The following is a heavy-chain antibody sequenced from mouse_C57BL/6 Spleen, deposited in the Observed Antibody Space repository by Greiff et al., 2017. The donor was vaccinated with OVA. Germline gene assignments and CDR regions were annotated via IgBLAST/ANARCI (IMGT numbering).Heavy chain of an antibody. J-gene: IGHJ4*01. CDR1: GFTFSDFY. D-gene: IGHD2-3*01. V-gene: IGHV7-1*01. Sequence: EVKVVESGGGLVQSGRSLRLSCATSGFTFSDFYMEWVRQAPWKGLVWIAASRNKANDYTTESSASVKGRFTASRDTSQSILYLQLNALRAEDTAIYYCARDDDSYYAMDYWGQGTSVTVSS. CDR3: ARDDDSYYAMDY. CDR2: SRNKANDYTT.